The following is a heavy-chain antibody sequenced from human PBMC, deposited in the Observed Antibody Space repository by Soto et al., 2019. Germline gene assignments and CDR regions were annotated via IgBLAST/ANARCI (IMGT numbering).Heavy chain of an antibody. CDR1: GYTFTSYY. CDR2: INPSGGST. V-gene: IGHV1-46*01. CDR3: AREDCSGGSCYPVAPYFDY. J-gene: IGHJ4*02. D-gene: IGHD2-15*01. Sequence: ASVKVSFKXSGYTFTSYYMHWVRQAPGQGLEWMGIINPSGGSTSYAQKFQGRVTMTRDTSTSTVYMELSSLRSEDTAVYYCAREDCSGGSCYPVAPYFDYWGQGTLVTVSS.